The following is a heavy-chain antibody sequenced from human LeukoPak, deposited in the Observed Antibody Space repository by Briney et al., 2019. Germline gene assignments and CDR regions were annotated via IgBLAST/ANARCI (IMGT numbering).Heavy chain of an antibody. Sequence: GGSLRLSCAASGFTVSSNYMSWVRQAPGKGLEWVSVIYSGGSTYYADSVKGRFTISRDNTKNSLYLQVNTLRAEDTAVYYCARGGQSSSWFWIDWGQGTQVTVSS. V-gene: IGHV3-53*01. CDR3: ARGGQSSSWFWID. J-gene: IGHJ4*02. CDR2: IYSGGST. D-gene: IGHD6-19*01. CDR1: GFTVSSNY.